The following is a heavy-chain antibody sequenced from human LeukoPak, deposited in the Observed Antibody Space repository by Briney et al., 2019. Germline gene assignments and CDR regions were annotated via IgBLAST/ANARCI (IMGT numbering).Heavy chain of an antibody. Sequence: SETLSLTCTVSGDFINSNNYYWDWIRQPPGKGLDWIGTMHHSGTTFYNPSLKSRVTISVDMSKNDFSLKLNSVTAADTAVYYCARFRDYKEAFDIWGQGTMVTVSS. CDR1: GDFINSNNYY. D-gene: IGHD3-10*01. J-gene: IGHJ3*02. CDR3: ARFRDYKEAFDI. V-gene: IGHV4-39*02. CDR2: MHHSGTT.